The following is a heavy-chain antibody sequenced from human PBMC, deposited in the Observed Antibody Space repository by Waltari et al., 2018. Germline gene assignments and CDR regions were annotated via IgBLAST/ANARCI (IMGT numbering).Heavy chain of an antibody. CDR1: GYSISSGYY. CDR2: IYHSGST. V-gene: IGHV4-38-2*01. J-gene: IGHJ4*02. D-gene: IGHD1-26*01. Sequence: QVQLQESGPGLVKPSETLSLTCAVSGYSISSGYYWGWIRQPPGKGLEWIGSIYHSGSTYYNPSLKSRVTISVDTSKNQFSLKLSSVTAADTAVYYCARLGFGGATTNYWGQGTLVTVSS. CDR3: ARLGFGGATTNY.